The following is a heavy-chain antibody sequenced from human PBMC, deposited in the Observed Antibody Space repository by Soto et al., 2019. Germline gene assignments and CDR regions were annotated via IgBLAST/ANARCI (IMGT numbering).Heavy chain of an antibody. D-gene: IGHD3-3*01. J-gene: IGHJ5*02. CDR3: AKGERFSDWFDP. CDR1: GGAINSYY. V-gene: IGHV4-4*07. CDR2: IYSSGST. Sequence: SETLSLTCTVSGGAINSYYWTWIRQPAGKGLEWIGRIYSSGSTKYNPSLQSRVTMSLDTSKNQFSLRLTSVTAADTAVYYCAKGERFSDWFDPWGRGTLVSV.